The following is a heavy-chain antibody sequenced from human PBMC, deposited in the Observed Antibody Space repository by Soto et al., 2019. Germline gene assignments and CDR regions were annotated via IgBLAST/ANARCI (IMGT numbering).Heavy chain of an antibody. D-gene: IGHD4-17*01. CDR3: TRGRMTTVTTFYY. J-gene: IGHJ4*02. Sequence: GGSLRLSCTASGFTFGDYAMSWFRQAPGKGLEWVGYIRSKAYGGTTEYAASVKGRFTISRDDSKSIAYLQMNSLKTEDTAVYYCTRGRMTTVTTFYYWGQGTLVTVSS. CDR1: GFTFGDYA. CDR2: IRSKAYGGTT. V-gene: IGHV3-49*03.